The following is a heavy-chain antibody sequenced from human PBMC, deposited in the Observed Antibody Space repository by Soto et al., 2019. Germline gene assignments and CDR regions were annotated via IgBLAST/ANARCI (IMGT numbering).Heavy chain of an antibody. CDR3: AREGAVATIWYYYYGMDV. J-gene: IGHJ6*02. CDR1: GGTFSSYA. CDR2: IIPIFGTA. Sequence: SVKVSCKASGGTFSSYAISWVRQAPGQGLEWMGGIIPIFGTANYAQKFQGRVTITADESTSTAYMELSSLRSEDTAVYYCAREGAVATIWYYYYGMDVWGQGTTVTVSS. V-gene: IGHV1-69*13. D-gene: IGHD5-12*01.